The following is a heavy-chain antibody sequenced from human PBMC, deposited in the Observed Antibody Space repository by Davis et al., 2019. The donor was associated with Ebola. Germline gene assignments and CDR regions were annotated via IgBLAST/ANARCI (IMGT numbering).Heavy chain of an antibody. CDR2: INHSGST. CDR1: GFSFSPYE. J-gene: IGHJ6*02. V-gene: IGHV4-34*01. Sequence: GSLRLSCAASGFSFSPYEMNWVRQPPGKGLEWIGEINHSGSTNYNPSLKSRVTISVDTSKNQFSLKLSSVTAADTAVYYCARKKGYCSSTSCYGYYYYYGMDVWGQGTTVTVSS. CDR3: ARKKGYCSSTSCYGYYYYYGMDV. D-gene: IGHD2-2*01.